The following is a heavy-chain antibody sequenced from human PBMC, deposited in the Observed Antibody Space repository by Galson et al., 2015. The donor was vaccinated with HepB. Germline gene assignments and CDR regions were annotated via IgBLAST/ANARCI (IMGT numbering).Heavy chain of an antibody. CDR3: ARVGSYSSSWKLGFDP. D-gene: IGHD6-13*01. V-gene: IGHV1-46*03. J-gene: IGHJ5*02. CDR2: INPSGGST. CDR1: GYTFTSYY. Sequence: SVKVSCKASGYTFTSYYMHWVRQAPGQGLEWMGIINPSGGSTSYAQKFQGRVTMTRDTSTSTVYMELSSLRSVDTAVYYCARVGSYSSSWKLGFDPWGQGTLVTVSS.